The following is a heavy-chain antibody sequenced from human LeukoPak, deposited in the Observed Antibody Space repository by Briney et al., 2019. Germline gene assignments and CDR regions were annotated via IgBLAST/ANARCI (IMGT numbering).Heavy chain of an antibody. J-gene: IGHJ6*02. D-gene: IGHD3-10*01. CDR3: AAFWGSGSYRGYYYYGMDV. CDR2: ISSSSSYI. CDR1: GFTFSSYS. V-gene: IGHV3-21*01. Sequence: GSLRLSCAASGFTFSSYSMNWVRQAPGKGLEWVSSISSSSSYIYYADSVKGRFTISRDNAKNSLYLQMNSLRAEDTAVYYCAAFWGSGSYRGYYYYGMDVWGQGTTVTVSS.